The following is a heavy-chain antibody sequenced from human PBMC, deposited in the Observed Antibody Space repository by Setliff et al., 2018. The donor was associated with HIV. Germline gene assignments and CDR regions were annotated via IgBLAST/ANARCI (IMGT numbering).Heavy chain of an antibody. V-gene: IGHV4-4*09. D-gene: IGHD2-21*02. CDR1: GDTDFY. CDR3: ATLDPSGGNFLAY. Sequence: PSETLSLTCTVSGDTDFYWNWIRQPPGKGLEWIGYIHASGKTNYNPSLKSRVTISLDTSKMQFSLHPTSVTAADTAVYYCATLDPSGGNFLAYWGQGTLVTVS. CDR2: IHASGKT. J-gene: IGHJ4*02.